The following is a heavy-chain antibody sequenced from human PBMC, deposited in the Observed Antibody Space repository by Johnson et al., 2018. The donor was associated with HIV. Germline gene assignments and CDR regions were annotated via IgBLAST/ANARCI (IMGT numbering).Heavy chain of an antibody. D-gene: IGHD3-16*01. CDR3: AREATYYDYVWGSYAFDI. V-gene: IGHV3-66*01. CDR1: GFTVSSNY. Sequence: VQLVESGGGLVQPGGSLRLSCAASGFTVSSNYMSWVRQAPGKGLEWVSVIYSGGSTYYADSVKGRFTISRDNSKNTLYLQMNSLRAEDTAVYYCAREATYYDYVWGSYAFDIWDQGTMVTVSS. J-gene: IGHJ3*02. CDR2: IYSGGST.